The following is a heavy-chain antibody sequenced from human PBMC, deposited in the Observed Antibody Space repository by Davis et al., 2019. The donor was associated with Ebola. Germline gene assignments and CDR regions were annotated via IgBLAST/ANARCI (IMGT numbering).Heavy chain of an antibody. J-gene: IGHJ6*02. Sequence: LRLSCTVSGGSISSGGYYWSWIRQHPGKGLEWIGYIYYSGSTYYNPSLKSRVTISVDTSKNQFSLKLSSVTAADTAVYYCARTSYSSSWYYYYGMDVWGQGTTVTVSS. CDR3: ARTSYSSSWYYYYGMDV. CDR1: GGSISSGGYY. CDR2: IYYSGST. D-gene: IGHD6-13*01. V-gene: IGHV4-31*03.